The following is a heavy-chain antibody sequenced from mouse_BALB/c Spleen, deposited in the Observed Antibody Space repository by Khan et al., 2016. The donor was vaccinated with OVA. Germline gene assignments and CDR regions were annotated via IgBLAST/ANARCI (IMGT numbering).Heavy chain of an antibody. V-gene: IGHV1-4*01. J-gene: IGHJ3*01. CDR1: GYTFTSYT. CDR2: IKPSNGYT. D-gene: IGHD2-5*01. Sequence: VQLQQSGAELARPGASVKMSCKASGYTFTSYTIHWIKQRPGQGLEGSGYIKPSNGYTNYNQKFKDKATLTADKSSTTAYMQLSSLTSDDSAVXNGVRDGSYYSNACWFAYWGQGTLVTVSA. CDR3: VRDGSYYSNACWFAY.